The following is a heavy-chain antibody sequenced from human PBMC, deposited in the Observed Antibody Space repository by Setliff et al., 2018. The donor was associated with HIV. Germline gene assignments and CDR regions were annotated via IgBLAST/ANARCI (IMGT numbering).Heavy chain of an antibody. CDR2: IRNDGSDK. CDR3: AMSPYSSGLFDY. CDR1: GFTFSSYV. D-gene: IGHD6-19*01. Sequence: GGSLRLSCSASGFTFSSYVMHWVRQAPGKGLEWVAFIRNDGSDKHYVESVKGRFTISRDNSKKTLYLQMNRLRAEDTAVYYCAMSPYSSGLFDYWGQGTLVTVSS. V-gene: IGHV3-30*02. J-gene: IGHJ4*02.